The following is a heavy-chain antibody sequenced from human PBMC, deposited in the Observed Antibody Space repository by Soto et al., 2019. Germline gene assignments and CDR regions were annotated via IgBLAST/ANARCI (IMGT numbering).Heavy chain of an antibody. CDR3: ARAQDGYSNYPPSRFDY. D-gene: IGHD4-4*01. V-gene: IGHV1-18*01. CDR1: GYTFTSYG. J-gene: IGHJ4*02. CDR2: ISAYNGNT. Sequence: GASVKVSCKASGYTFTSYGISWVRQAPGQGLEWMGWISAYNGNTNYAQKLQGRVTMTTDTSTSTAYMELRSLRSDDTAVYYCARAQDGYSNYPPSRFDYWGQGTLVTVSS.